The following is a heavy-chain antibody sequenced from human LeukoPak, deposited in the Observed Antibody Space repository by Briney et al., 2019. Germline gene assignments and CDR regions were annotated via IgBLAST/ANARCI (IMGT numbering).Heavy chain of an antibody. D-gene: IGHD2-15*01. J-gene: IGHJ5*02. CDR1: GFTLSSYA. Sequence: GSLRLSCIASGFTLSSYAMSWVRQAPGKGLEWVSHIGNAGRRDYADSVKGRFTISRDNSKNTLYLQMNSLRAEDTAVYYCARVTMVAGASYNWFVVWGQGTLVTVST. V-gene: IGHV3-23*01. CDR3: ARVTMVAGASYNWFVV. CDR2: IGNAGRR.